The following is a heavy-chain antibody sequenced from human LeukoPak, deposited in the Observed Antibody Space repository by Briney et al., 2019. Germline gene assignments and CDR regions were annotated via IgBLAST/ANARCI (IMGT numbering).Heavy chain of an antibody. V-gene: IGHV3-30*02. CDR3: ARSAGNQFYFDY. J-gene: IGHJ4*02. D-gene: IGHD6-19*01. Sequence: PGGSLRLSCAASGFTFSSYGMHWVRQAPGKGLEWVAFIRYDGSNKYYADSVKGRFTISRDNSKNTLYLQMNSLRAEDTAVYYCARSAGNQFYFDYWGQGTLVTVSS. CDR2: IRYDGSNK. CDR1: GFTFSSYG.